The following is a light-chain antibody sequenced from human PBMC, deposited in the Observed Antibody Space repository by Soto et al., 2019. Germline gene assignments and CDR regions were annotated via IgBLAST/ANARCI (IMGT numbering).Light chain of an antibody. CDR3: QQYGTSPYT. CDR1: QSVSSTY. V-gene: IGKV3-20*01. CDR2: GAS. Sequence: EIVLTQSPGTLSLSPGERATLSCRASQSVSSTYLAWYQQKPGQAPRLLIYGASRRGTGIPDRFSGSGSGTDFTRNISRLEPEDFAVYYCQQYGTSPYTFGQGTKLEIK. J-gene: IGKJ2*01.